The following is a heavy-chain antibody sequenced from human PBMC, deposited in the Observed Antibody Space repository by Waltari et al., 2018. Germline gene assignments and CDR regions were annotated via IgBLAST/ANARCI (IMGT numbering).Heavy chain of an antibody. Sequence: EVQLLESGGGLVQPGGSLRLSCAASGFTFSSYAMSWVRQAPGRGLEWVSAISGSGGSTYYADSVKGRFTISRDNSKNTLYLQMNSLRAEDTAVYYCAKEGLSSSWYGEYYFDYWGQGTLVTVSS. CDR1: GFTFSSYA. CDR3: AKEGLSSSWYGEYYFDY. CDR2: ISGSGGST. V-gene: IGHV3-23*01. J-gene: IGHJ4*02. D-gene: IGHD6-13*01.